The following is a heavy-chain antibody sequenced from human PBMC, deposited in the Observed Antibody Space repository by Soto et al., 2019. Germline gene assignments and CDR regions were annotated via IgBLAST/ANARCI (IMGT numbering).Heavy chain of an antibody. Sequence: GGSLRLSCAASGFTFSSYAMSWVRQAPGKGLEWVSAISGSGGSTYYADSVKGRFTISRDNSKNTLYLQMNSLRAEDTAVYYCAKDRVAAAGTAGAFQHWGQGTLVTVSS. CDR1: GFTFSSYA. D-gene: IGHD6-13*01. CDR3: AKDRVAAAGTAGAFQH. J-gene: IGHJ1*01. V-gene: IGHV3-23*01. CDR2: ISGSGGST.